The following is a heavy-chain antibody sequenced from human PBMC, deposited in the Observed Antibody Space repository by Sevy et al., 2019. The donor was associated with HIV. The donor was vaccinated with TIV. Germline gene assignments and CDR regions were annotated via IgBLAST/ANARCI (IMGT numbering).Heavy chain of an antibody. V-gene: IGHV3-30-3*01. Sequence: GGSLRLSCAVSGFTFSRYAMHWVRQAPGKGLEWVAVMSYDGSNKYYADSVKGRFTISRDNSRNTLYLQMNSLGAEDTAVYYCARIGMGHSYGTPPWCWGQGTLVTVSS. J-gene: IGHJ4*02. D-gene: IGHD5-18*01. CDR2: MSYDGSNK. CDR3: ARIGMGHSYGTPPWC. CDR1: GFTFSRYA.